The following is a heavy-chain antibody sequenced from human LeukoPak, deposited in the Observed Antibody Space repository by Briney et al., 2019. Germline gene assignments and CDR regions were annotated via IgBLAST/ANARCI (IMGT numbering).Heavy chain of an antibody. Sequence: GASVKVSCKASGYTFTSYDINWVRQAPGQGLEWMGWMNPNSGNTGYAQKFQGRVTMTRNTSISTAYMELSSLRSEDTAVYYCARGGIAAAGTGYYYYGMDVWGQGTTVTVSS. CDR3: ARGGIAAAGTGYYYYGMDV. V-gene: IGHV1-8*01. J-gene: IGHJ6*02. CDR2: MNPNSGNT. D-gene: IGHD6-13*01. CDR1: GYTFTSYD.